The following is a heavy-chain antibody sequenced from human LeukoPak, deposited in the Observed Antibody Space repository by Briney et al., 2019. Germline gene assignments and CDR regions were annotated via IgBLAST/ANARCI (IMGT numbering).Heavy chain of an antibody. CDR1: GFTFSSYA. J-gene: IGHJ4*02. Sequence: PVRSLRLSCAASGFTFSSYAMHWVRQAPGKGLEWVAFIRYDGSNKYYADSVKGRFTISRDNSKNTLYLQMNSLRAEDTAVYYCAKVLPHYGDPDYWGQGTLVTVSS. CDR2: IRYDGSNK. CDR3: AKVLPHYGDPDY. V-gene: IGHV3-30*02. D-gene: IGHD4-17*01.